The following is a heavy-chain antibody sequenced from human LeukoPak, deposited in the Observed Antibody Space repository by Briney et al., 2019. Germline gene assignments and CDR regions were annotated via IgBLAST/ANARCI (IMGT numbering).Heavy chain of an antibody. D-gene: IGHD2-15*01. J-gene: IGHJ4*02. CDR1: GFTFSNAW. V-gene: IGHV3-15*01. CDR2: IKSKTDGGTT. Sequence: GGSLRLSCAASGFTFSNAWKSWVRQAPGKGLEWVGRIKSKTDGGTTDYAAPVKGRFTISRDDSKNTLYLQMNSLKTEDTAVYYCTAHDIVVVVAAKDYWGQGTLVTVSS. CDR3: TAHDIVVVVAAKDY.